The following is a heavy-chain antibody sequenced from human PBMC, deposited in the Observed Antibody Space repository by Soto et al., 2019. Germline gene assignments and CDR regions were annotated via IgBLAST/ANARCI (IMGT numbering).Heavy chain of an antibody. CDR3: ARPPYSSTSWHCDL. D-gene: IGHD6-6*01. CDR2: IYPADSDT. J-gene: IGHJ2*01. Sequence: PGASLKISCNPSGYSFTNYWIGWVRQLPGKGLEWIGIIYPADSDTIYSPSFQCQVTISADKSISPAYLQWTSLKASDTAMYYCARPPYSSTSWHCDLWGRGTLVTVSS. CDR1: GYSFTNYW. V-gene: IGHV5-51*01.